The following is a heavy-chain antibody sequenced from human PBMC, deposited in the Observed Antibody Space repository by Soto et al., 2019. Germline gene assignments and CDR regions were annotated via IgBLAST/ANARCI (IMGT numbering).Heavy chain of an antibody. Sequence: QVQLQESGPGLVKPSETLSLTCTVSGGSISSYYWSWIRQPPGKGLEWIGYIYYSGSTNYNPSLKSRVTISVATSKNQFFLKLSSVPAADTAVYYCARYSNYRLFDYWGQGTLVPVSS. V-gene: IGHV4-59*01. CDR2: IYYSGST. CDR1: GGSISSYY. D-gene: IGHD4-4*01. J-gene: IGHJ4*02. CDR3: ARYSNYRLFDY.